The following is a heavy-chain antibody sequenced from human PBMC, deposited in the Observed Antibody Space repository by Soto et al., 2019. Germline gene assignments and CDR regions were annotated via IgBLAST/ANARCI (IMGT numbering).Heavy chain of an antibody. CDR2: INAGNGNK. V-gene: IGHV1-3*01. D-gene: IGHD3-3*01. J-gene: IGHJ6*02. CDR1: GYTFTSYA. CDR3: ARGQYYDFWCCYDVGSSYYYYYGMDV. Sequence: ASGKVSCKASGYTFTSYAMHWVRPAPGQRLEWMGLINAGNGNKKYSRKFQDRVTITRDASASTAYMERSSLIAEDTVVYYCARGQYYDFWCCYDVGSSYYYYYGMDVWGQGTTVTVSS.